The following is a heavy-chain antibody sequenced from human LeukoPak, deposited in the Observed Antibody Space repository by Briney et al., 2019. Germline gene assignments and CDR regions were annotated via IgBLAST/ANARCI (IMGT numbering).Heavy chain of an antibody. CDR2: ISPSGDIT. CDR1: GFTFSSYG. Sequence: GGSLRLSCAASGFTFSSYGMHWVRQAPGKGLEWVSGISPSGDITYYTDSVRVRFTISRDNFKNTLSLQVNSLRAEDTAMYYCAKDDDWGRYKHWGQGTLVTVSS. J-gene: IGHJ1*01. D-gene: IGHD3-16*01. V-gene: IGHV3-23*01. CDR3: AKDDDWGRYKH.